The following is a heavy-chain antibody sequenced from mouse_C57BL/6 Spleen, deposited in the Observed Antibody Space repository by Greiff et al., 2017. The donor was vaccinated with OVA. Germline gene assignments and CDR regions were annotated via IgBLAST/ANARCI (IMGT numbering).Heavy chain of an antibody. CDR1: GYTFTSYW. CDR3: ASRQLRDGDFDY. Sequence: QVQLQQSGAELVRPGSSVKLSCKASGYTFTSYWMDWVKQRPGQGLEWIGNIYPSDSETHYNQKFKDKATLTVDKSSSTAYMQLSSLTSEDSAVYYCASRQLRDGDFDYWGQGTTLTVSS. CDR2: IYPSDSET. D-gene: IGHD3-2*02. V-gene: IGHV1-61*01. J-gene: IGHJ2*01.